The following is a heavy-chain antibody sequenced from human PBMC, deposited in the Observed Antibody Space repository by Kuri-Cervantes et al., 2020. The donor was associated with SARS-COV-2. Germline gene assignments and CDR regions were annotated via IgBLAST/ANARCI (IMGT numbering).Heavy chain of an antibody. CDR3: ARGEVVVAVAATRKFGNWFDP. CDR2: IYYSGST. V-gene: IGHV4-59*01. J-gene: IGHJ5*02. CDR1: GGSISSYY. D-gene: IGHD2-15*01. Sequence: SETLSLTCTVSGGSISSYYWSWIRQPPGKGLEWIGYIYYSGSTNYNPSLKSRVTISVDTSKNQFSLKLSSVTAADTAVYYCARGEVVVAVAATRKFGNWFDPWGQGTLVTVSS.